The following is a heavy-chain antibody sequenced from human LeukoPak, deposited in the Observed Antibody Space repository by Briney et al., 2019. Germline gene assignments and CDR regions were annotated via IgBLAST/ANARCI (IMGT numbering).Heavy chain of an antibody. CDR3: AAARGSWQNWFDP. CDR1: GFAFSSYW. J-gene: IGHJ5*02. D-gene: IGHD6-13*01. CDR2: INSDGSST. V-gene: IGHV3-74*01. Sequence: PGGSLRLSCAAPGFAFSSYWMHWVRQAPGKGLVWVSRINSDGSSTSYADSVKGRFTISRDNAKNTLYLQVNSLRAEDTAVYYCAAARGSWQNWFDPWGQGTLVTVSS.